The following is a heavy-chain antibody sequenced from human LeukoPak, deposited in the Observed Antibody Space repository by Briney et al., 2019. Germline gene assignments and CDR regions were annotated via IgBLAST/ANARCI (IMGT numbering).Heavy chain of an antibody. CDR2: ISGSGSSI. D-gene: IGHD3-16*01. CDR1: EFTFSACG. V-gene: IGHV3-21*01. J-gene: IGHJ5*02. CDR3: ASHSYGYNH. Sequence: GGSLRLSCVASEFTFSACGMSWVRQAPGTGLEWVSSISGSGSSIHYKESVRGRFTIPRDNSGNSIYLQINSLRAEDTAVYYCASHSYGYNHWGQGTLVIVSS.